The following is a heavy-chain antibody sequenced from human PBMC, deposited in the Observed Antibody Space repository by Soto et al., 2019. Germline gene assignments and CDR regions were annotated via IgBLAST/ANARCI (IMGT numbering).Heavy chain of an antibody. Sequence: ASVKVSCKASGYTFTSYYMHWVRQAPGQGLEWMGIINPSGGSTSYAQKFQGRVTMTRDTSTSTVYMELSSLRSEDTAVYYRERDYEGVAGFYHYTGRAVRGHGTTVPVSS. CDR3: ERDYEGVAGFYHYTGRAV. D-gene: IGHD6-19*01. V-gene: IGHV1-46*01. J-gene: IGHJ6*02. CDR1: GYTFTSYY. CDR2: INPSGGST.